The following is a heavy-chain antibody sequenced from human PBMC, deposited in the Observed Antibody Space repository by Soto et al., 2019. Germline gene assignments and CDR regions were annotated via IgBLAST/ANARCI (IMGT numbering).Heavy chain of an antibody. J-gene: IGHJ4*02. CDR1: GASIITDNYF. V-gene: IGHV4-39*01. D-gene: IGHD4-17*01. CDR2: ISHSGRT. Sequence: SETLSLTCTVSGASIITDNYFWVWIRQSPRRGLELIGSISHSGRTYDNPSLQSRVTISIDASKNQFSLKLTSVTTADTAVYYCARRRASDYGGNHHPYYFDRWGQGALVTVSS. CDR3: ARRRASDYGGNHHPYYFDR.